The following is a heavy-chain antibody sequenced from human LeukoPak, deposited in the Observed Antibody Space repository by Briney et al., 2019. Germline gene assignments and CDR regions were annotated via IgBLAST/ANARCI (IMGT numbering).Heavy chain of an antibody. CDR1: GFTSNY. Sequence: GGSLRLSCAASGFTSNYMSWVRQSTGKGLEWLGRSRNKVNAYATEYAPSVKGSLTISRDESKNSLYLQINSVRIEDTAVYYCARDDGGSYDYWGQGTLVTVSS. J-gene: IGHJ4*02. CDR3: ARDDGGSYDY. V-gene: IGHV3-72*01. CDR2: SRNKVNAYAT. D-gene: IGHD3-16*01.